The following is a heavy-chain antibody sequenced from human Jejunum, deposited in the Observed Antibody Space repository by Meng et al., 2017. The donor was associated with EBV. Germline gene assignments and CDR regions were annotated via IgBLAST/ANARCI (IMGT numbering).Heavy chain of an antibody. Sequence: ESAPGLCRPSGTLSPPCTFSSGSIKNKIWWHWVRQAPGKGLEWIGEIDHTGTTHYNPSLKSRVTISLGTSMNQFSLELTSPTPADTAVYYCARDSQYLARGYFDYWGQGVLVTVSS. CDR3: ARDSQYLARGYFDY. D-gene: IGHD2/OR15-2a*01. J-gene: IGHJ4*02. CDR2: IDHTGTT. V-gene: IGHV4-4*02. CDR1: SGSIKNKIW.